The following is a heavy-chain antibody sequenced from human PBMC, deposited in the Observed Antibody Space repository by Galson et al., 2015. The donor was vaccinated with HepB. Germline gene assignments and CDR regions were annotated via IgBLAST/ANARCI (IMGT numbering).Heavy chain of an antibody. CDR3: AREPVAGSLASDVFDI. J-gene: IGHJ3*02. D-gene: IGHD6-19*01. CDR1: GYTFTSYD. V-gene: IGHV1-8*01. CDR2: MNPNSGNT. Sequence: SVKVSCKASGYTFTSYDINWVRQATGQGLEWMGWMNPNSGNTGYAQKFQGRVTMTRNTSISTAYMELSSLRSEDTAVYYCAREPVAGSLASDVFDIWGQGTMVTVSS.